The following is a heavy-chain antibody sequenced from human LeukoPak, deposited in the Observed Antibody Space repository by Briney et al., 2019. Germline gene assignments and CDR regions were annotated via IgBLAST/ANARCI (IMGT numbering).Heavy chain of an antibody. J-gene: IGHJ5*01. Sequence: GGSLRLSCAASGFSFSSYGMHWVRQASGRGLEWVAFIRYDGSNKDYADSVKGRFTISRDNSKNTLYLEMNSLRAEDTAVYHCAKVRFSDSGRDGLDSWGQGTLVTVSS. D-gene: IGHD5-12*01. V-gene: IGHV3-30*02. CDR3: AKVRFSDSGRDGLDS. CDR1: GFSFSSYG. CDR2: IRYDGSNK.